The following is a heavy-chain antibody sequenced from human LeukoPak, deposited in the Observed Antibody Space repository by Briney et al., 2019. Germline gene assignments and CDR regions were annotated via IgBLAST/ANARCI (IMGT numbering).Heavy chain of an antibody. J-gene: IGHJ4*02. CDR1: GFTVSSNY. V-gene: IGHV3-66*01. D-gene: IGHD3-10*01. CDR2: IYSGGST. CDR3: AGGTYYYASGSYYFSY. Sequence: GGSLRLSCEASGFTVSSNYMSWVRQAPGKGLEWVSFIYSGGSTDYADSVKGRFTISRDNSKNTLYLQMNSLRAEDTAVYYCAGGTYYYASGSYYFSYWGQGTLVTASS.